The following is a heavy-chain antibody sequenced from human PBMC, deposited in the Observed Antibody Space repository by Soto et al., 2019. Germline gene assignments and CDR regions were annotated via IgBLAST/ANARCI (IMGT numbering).Heavy chain of an antibody. D-gene: IGHD6-19*01. V-gene: IGHV1-2*04. J-gene: IGHJ3*02. CDR1: GYTFTGYY. CDR3: ARGIDSSAWRNAFDI. CDR2: INPNSGGT. Sequence: ASVKVSCKASGYTFTGYYMHWVRQAPGQGLEWMGWINPNSGGTNYAQKFQDWVTMTRDTSISTAYMELSRLRSDDTAVYYCARGIDSSAWRNAFDIWGQGTMVTVSS.